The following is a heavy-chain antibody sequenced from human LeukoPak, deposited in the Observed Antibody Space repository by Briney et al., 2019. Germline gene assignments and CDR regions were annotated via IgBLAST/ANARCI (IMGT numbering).Heavy chain of an antibody. D-gene: IGHD3-22*01. CDR3: ARERSYYDSSGYYGHAFDI. CDR1: GGSISSYY. CDR2: IYDSGST. J-gene: IGHJ3*02. Sequence: SETLSLTCTVSGGSISSYYWSWIRQPPGKGLEWIGYIYDSGSTNYNPSLKSRVTISVDTSKNQFSLKLSSVTAADTAVYYCARERSYYDSSGYYGHAFDIWGQGTMVTVSS. V-gene: IGHV4-59*01.